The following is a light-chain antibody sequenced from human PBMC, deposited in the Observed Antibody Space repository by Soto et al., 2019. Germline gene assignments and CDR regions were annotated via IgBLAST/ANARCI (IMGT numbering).Light chain of an antibody. V-gene: IGKV3-20*01. CDR1: QSVSSSY. Sequence: EIVLTQSPGTLSLSPGERATLSCRASQSVSSSYLAWYQQKPGQAPRLLIYGASRMATGIPDRFSGSGSGTDFTHTISRLEPEDFAVYYCQQYGSSPSWKSGQGTKVDIE. CDR3: QQYGSSPSWK. CDR2: GAS. J-gene: IGKJ1*01.